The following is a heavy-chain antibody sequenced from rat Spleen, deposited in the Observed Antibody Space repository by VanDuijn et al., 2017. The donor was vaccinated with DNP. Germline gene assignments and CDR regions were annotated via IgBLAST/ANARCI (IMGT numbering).Heavy chain of an antibody. CDR2: ISYDGGST. D-gene: IGHD4-2*01. Sequence: EVQLVESGGGLMQPGRPLKLSCAASGFTFSDYYMAWVRQAPTKGLEWVAYISYDGGSTYYGDSVKGRFTISRDNAKSTLYLQMNSLRSEDMATYYCARPGLGTIDYWGQGVMVTVSS. V-gene: IGHV5-22*01. CDR3: ARPGLGTIDY. J-gene: IGHJ2*01. CDR1: GFTFSDYY.